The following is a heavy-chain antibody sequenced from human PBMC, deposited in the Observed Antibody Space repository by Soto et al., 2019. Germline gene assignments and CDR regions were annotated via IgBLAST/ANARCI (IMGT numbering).Heavy chain of an antibody. CDR3: ARGAVAGQS. CDR1: GFAFSSYA. Sequence: PGGSLRLSCAASGFAFSSYAMHWVRQAPGKGLEWVAVISYDGSNKYYADSVKGRFTISRDNSKNTLYLQMNSLRAEDTAVYYCARGAVAGQSWGQGTLVTVSS. D-gene: IGHD6-19*01. CDR2: ISYDGSNK. V-gene: IGHV3-30-3*01. J-gene: IGHJ4*02.